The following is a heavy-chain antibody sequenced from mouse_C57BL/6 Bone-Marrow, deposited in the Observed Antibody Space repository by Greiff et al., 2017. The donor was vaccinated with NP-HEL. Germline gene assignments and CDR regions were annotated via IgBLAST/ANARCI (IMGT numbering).Heavy chain of an antibody. D-gene: IGHD2-2*01. CDR2: IYPGNSDT. J-gene: IGHJ4*01. CDR1: GYTFTSYW. Sequence: EVQLQQSGTVLARPGASVKMSCKTSGYTFTSYWMHWVKQRPGQGLEWIGAIYPGNSDTSYNQKFKGKAKLTAVTSASTAYMELSSLTNEDSAVYYCTRTMVTTKAMDYWGQGTSVTVSS. V-gene: IGHV1-5*01. CDR3: TRTMVTTKAMDY.